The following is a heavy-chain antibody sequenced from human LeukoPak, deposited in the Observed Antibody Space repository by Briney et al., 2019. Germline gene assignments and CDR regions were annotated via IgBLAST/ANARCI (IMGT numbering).Heavy chain of an antibody. D-gene: IGHD3-16*02. CDR1: GYSISSGYY. J-gene: IGHJ3*02. Sequence: PSETLSLTCTVSGYSISSGYYWGWIRQPPGKGLEWIGSIYHSGSTYYNPSLKSRVTISVDTSKNKFSLKLSSVTAAATAVYYCARHLDYDYVWGSYRDAFDIWGQGTMVTVSS. CDR2: IYHSGST. CDR3: ARHLDYDYVWGSYRDAFDI. V-gene: IGHV4-38-2*02.